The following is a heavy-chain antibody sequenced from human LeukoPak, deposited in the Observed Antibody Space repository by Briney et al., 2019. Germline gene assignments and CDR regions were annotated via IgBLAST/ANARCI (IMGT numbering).Heavy chain of an antibody. D-gene: IGHD6-13*01. CDR3: AREERQQLVRGDY. CDR1: GGSISTSSYY. CDR2: IYYSGST. Sequence: PSETLSLTCTVSGGSISTSSYYWGWIRQPPGKGLEWIGSIYYSGSTYYNPSLKSRVTMSVDTSKNQFSLKLSSVTAADTAVYYCAREERQQLVRGDYWGQGTLVTVSS. J-gene: IGHJ4*02. V-gene: IGHV4-39*07.